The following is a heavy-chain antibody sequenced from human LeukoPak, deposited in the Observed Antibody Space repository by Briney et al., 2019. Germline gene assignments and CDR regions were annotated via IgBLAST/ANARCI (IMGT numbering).Heavy chain of an antibody. CDR1: GFTFSSYL. V-gene: IGHV3-74*01. J-gene: IGHJ4*02. CDR2: INGDGSTS. Sequence: PGGSLRLSCAASGFTFSSYLMHWVRQAPGKGLVWVSRINGDGSTSNYADSVKGRFTISRDNAKNTLYLQMNSLRAEDTAVYYCARASNRNSINFDYWGQGTLVTVSS. CDR3: ARASNRNSINFDY. D-gene: IGHD1-1*01.